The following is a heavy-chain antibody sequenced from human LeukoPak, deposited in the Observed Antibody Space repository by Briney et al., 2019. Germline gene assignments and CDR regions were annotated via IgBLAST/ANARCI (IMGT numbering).Heavy chain of an antibody. Sequence: TGGSLRLSCAASGLTFSSYAMSWVRQAPGKGLEWVSAISGSGGSTYYADSVKGRFTISRDNSKNTLYLQMNSLRAEDTAVYYCARWNYDFWSGYYRYYYYYGMDVWGQGTTVTVSS. CDR3: ARWNYDFWSGYYRYYYYYGMDV. CDR2: ISGSGGST. D-gene: IGHD3-3*01. J-gene: IGHJ6*02. CDR1: GLTFSSYA. V-gene: IGHV3-23*01.